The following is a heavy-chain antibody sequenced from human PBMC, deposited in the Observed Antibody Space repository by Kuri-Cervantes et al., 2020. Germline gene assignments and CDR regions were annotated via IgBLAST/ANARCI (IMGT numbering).Heavy chain of an antibody. J-gene: IGHJ4*02. Sequence: GGSLRLSCAASGFTFSSYGMYWVRQAPGKGLEWVAVIWYDGSNKYYADSVKGRFTISRDNSKNTLYLQMNSLRAEDTAVYYCAKAGVRYFDWLQYFDYWGQGTLVTVSS. CDR3: AKAGVRYFDWLQYFDY. V-gene: IGHV3-30*02. D-gene: IGHD3-9*01. CDR2: IWYDGSNK. CDR1: GFTFSSYG.